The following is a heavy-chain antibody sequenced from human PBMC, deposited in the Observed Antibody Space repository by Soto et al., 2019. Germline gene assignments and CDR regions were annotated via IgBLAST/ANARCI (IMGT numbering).Heavy chain of an antibody. Sequence: QVQLQQWGAGLLKPSETLSLTCAVYGGSFSGYYWSWIRQPPGKGLEWIGEINHSGSTNYNPSLKSRVTISVDTSKNQFSLKLSSVTAADTAVYYCARGVSGWYQEYFQHWGQGTLVTVSS. CDR1: GGSFSGYY. CDR2: INHSGST. D-gene: IGHD6-19*01. CDR3: ARGVSGWYQEYFQH. V-gene: IGHV4-34*01. J-gene: IGHJ1*01.